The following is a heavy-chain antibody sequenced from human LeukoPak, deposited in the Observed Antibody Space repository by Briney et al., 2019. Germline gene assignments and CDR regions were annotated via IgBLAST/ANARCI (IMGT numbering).Heavy chain of an antibody. CDR1: GCTFTSYY. V-gene: IGHV1-46*01. J-gene: IGHJ4*02. Sequence: ASVKVSCKASGCTFTSYYMHWVRQAPGQGLEWMGIINPSGGSTSYAQKFQGRVTMTRDTSTSTVYMELSSLRSEDTAVYYCARVGFTYYYDSSGYYDYWGQGTLVTVSS. CDR2: INPSGGST. CDR3: ARVGFTYYYDSSGYYDY. D-gene: IGHD3-22*01.